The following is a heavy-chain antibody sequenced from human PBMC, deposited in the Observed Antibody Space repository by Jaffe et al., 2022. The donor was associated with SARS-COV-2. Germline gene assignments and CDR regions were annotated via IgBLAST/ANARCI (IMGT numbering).Heavy chain of an antibody. J-gene: IGHJ4*02. D-gene: IGHD3-3*02. Sequence: QVLLVQSGAEVKKPGASVKVSCKTSGYNFTSSGISWLRQAPGQGLEWMGWISVYKGNTNYAQNFQGRVTMTTDTSTRTAYMELRSLTSDDTAVYYCARVALAPKNWGQGTLVTVSS. CDR1: GYNFTSSG. CDR2: ISVYKGNT. CDR3: ARVALAPKN. V-gene: IGHV1-18*01.